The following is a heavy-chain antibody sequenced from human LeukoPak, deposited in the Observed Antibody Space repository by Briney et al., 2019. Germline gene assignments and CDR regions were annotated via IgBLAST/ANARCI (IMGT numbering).Heavy chain of an antibody. J-gene: IGHJ3*02. CDR2: IIPILDMA. CDR1: GGTFSNYA. V-gene: IGHV1-69*04. CDR3: ARRKLVRDAFDI. D-gene: IGHD6-6*01. Sequence: GASVKVSCKASGGTFSNYAFSWVRQAPGQGLEWMGRIIPILDMANYAQKFQGRVTITADESTSTAYMELSSLRSEDTAVYYCARRKLVRDAFDIWGQGTMVTVSS.